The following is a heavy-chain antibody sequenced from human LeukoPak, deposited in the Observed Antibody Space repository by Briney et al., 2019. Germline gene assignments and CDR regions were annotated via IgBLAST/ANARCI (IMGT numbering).Heavy chain of an antibody. V-gene: IGHV1-8*03. CDR2: MNPNSGNA. J-gene: IGHJ4*02. CDR3: ARGRAYRYDFWSGYLN. D-gene: IGHD3-3*01. CDR1: GYTFTSYD. Sequence: ASVKVSCKASGYTFTSYDINWVRQATGQGPEWMGWMNPNSGNAGYAQKFQGRVTITRNTSISTAYMELSSLRSEDTAVYYCARGRAYRYDFWSGYLNWGQGTLVTVSS.